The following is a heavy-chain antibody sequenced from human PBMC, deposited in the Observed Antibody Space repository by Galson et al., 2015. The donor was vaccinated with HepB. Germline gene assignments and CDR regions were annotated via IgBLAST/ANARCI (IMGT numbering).Heavy chain of an antibody. CDR1: GYTFTNYW. V-gene: IGHV5-10-1*01. Sequence: QSGAEVKEPGGSLTISFEASGYTFTNYWIDWVRQLPGKGLEWMGRIDPSDSYTDYSPSFQGHVTISLDKSINTAYLHWGSLKASDSAMYYCTRHQRAAAGVYFHYGMDVWGQGTTVTVSS. D-gene: IGHD6-25*01. J-gene: IGHJ6*02. CDR2: IDPSDSYT. CDR3: TRHQRAAAGVYFHYGMDV.